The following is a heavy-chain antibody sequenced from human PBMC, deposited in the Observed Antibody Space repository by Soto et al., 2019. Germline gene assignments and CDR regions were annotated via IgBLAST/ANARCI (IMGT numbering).Heavy chain of an antibody. J-gene: IGHJ3*02. CDR2: IYYSGST. CDR3: ARHVTYTYGLYGFDI. Sequence: SETLSLTCTVSGGSISSSSYYWGWIRQPPGKGLEWIGSIYYSGSTYYNPSLKSRVTISVDTSKNQFSLSLTSVTAADTAVYYCARHVTYTYGLYGFDIWSQGTMVTVSS. D-gene: IGHD2-8*01. V-gene: IGHV4-39*01. CDR1: GGSISSSSYY.